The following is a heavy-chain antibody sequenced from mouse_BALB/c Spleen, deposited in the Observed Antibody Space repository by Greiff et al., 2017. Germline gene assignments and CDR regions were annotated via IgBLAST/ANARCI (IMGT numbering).Heavy chain of an antibody. CDR2: IWSGGST. CDR3: ARGMGDPFAY. V-gene: IGHV2-2*02. J-gene: IGHJ3*01. CDR1: GFSLTSYG. Sequence: VMLVESGPGLVQPSQSLSITCTVSGFSLTSYGVHWVRQSPGKGLEWLGVIWSGGSTDYNAAFISRLSISKDNSKSQVFFKMNSRQANDTAIYYCARGMGDPFAYWGQGTLVTVSA.